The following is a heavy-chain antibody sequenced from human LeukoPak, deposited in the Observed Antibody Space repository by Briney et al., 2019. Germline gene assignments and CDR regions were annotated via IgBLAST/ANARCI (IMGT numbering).Heavy chain of an antibody. CDR1: GFTFTSSA. CDR3: WAEYCGGGSCYFDY. Sequence: SVTVSCKASGFTFTSSAMQWVRQARRPRLAWVGWIVVCSGNTNYPQTSQERGTIIREQSPNTAFTELSSLGSDDTAVVYLWAEYCGGGSCYFDYWRRGTLVSVSS. J-gene: IGHJ4*02. D-gene: IGHD2-15*01. CDR2: IVVCSGNT. V-gene: IGHV1-58*02.